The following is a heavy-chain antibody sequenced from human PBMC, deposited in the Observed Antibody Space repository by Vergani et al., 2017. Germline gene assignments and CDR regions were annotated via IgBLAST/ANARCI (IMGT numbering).Heavy chain of an antibody. Sequence: QVQLVESGGGVVQPGRSLRLSCAASGFTFSSYGMHWVRQAPGKGLEWVAVIWYDGSNKYYADSVKGRFTISRDNSKNTLYLQMNSLRAEDTAVYYCARARVGSGLLGDWGQGTLVTVSS. CDR3: ARARVGSGLLGD. V-gene: IGHV3-33*01. D-gene: IGHD6-19*01. CDR1: GFTFSSYG. CDR2: IWYDGSNK. J-gene: IGHJ4*02.